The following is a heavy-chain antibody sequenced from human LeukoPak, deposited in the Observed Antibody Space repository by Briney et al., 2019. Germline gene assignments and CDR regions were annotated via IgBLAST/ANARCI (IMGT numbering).Heavy chain of an antibody. D-gene: IGHD3-10*01. CDR3: ARGPRITMVRGVIKVWYFGY. CDR1: GYTFTGYY. Sequence: ASVKVSCKASGYTFTGYYMHWVRQAPGQGLEWMGWINPNSGGTNYAQKFQGRVTMTRDTSISTAYMELSRLRSDDTAVYYCARGPRITMVRGVIKVWYFGYWGQGTLVTVSS. J-gene: IGHJ4*02. V-gene: IGHV1-2*02. CDR2: INPNSGGT.